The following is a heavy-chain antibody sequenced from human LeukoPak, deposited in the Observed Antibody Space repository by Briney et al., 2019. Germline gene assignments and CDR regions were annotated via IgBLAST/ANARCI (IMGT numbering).Heavy chain of an antibody. Sequence: PGRSLRLSCAASGVTFSSYGMHWVRQAPGKGLEWVAVISYDGSNKYYADSVKGRFTISRDNAKNTLYLQMNSLRAEDTTVYYCARADDWLLSPLDSWGQGTLVTVSS. CDR2: ISYDGSNK. CDR3: ARADDWLLSPLDS. D-gene: IGHD3-9*01. V-gene: IGHV3-30*19. J-gene: IGHJ4*02. CDR1: GVTFSSYG.